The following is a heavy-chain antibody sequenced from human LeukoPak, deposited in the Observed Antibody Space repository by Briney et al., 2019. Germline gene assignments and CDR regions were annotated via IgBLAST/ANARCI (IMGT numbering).Heavy chain of an antibody. CDR1: GGSFSGYY. V-gene: IGHV4-34*01. CDR3: ARVGRYFDWLLYPDYNWFDP. CDR2: INHSGST. Sequence: SETLSLTRAVYGGSFSGYYWSWIRQPPGKGLEWIGEINHSGSTNYNPSLKSRVTISVDTSKNQFSLKLSSVTAADTAVYYCARVGRYFDWLLYPDYNWFDPWGQGTLVTVSS. D-gene: IGHD3-9*01. J-gene: IGHJ5*02.